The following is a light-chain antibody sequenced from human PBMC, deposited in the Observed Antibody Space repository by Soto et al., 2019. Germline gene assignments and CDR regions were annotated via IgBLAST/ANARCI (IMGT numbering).Light chain of an antibody. V-gene: IGKV3-20*01. Sequence: EIVLTQSPGTLSLSPGDRATLSCRASQSVSSSYLAWLQQKPGQAPRLLLYGASSRATGIPDRFSGSGSGTDFTLTISRLEPEDFAVYYCQQYDSSPITFGQGTRLEI. CDR3: QQYDSSPIT. J-gene: IGKJ5*01. CDR1: QSVSSSY. CDR2: GAS.